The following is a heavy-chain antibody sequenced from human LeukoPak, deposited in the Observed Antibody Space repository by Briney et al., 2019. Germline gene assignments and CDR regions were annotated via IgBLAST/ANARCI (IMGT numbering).Heavy chain of an antibody. CDR1: GYTFTSYY. J-gene: IGHJ6*03. D-gene: IGHD3-3*01. CDR2: INPSGGST. V-gene: IGHV1-46*01. CDR3: ARAPYYDFWSGYFPRNYYYYMDV. Sequence: GASVKVSCKASGYTFTSYYMHWVRQAPGQGLEWMGIINPSGGSTSYAQKFQGRVTMTRDTSTSTVYMELSSLRSEDTAVYYCARAPYYDFWSGYFPRNYYYYMDVWGKGTTVTVSS.